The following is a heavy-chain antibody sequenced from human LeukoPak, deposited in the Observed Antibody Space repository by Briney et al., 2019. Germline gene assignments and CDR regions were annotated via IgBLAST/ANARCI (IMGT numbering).Heavy chain of an antibody. Sequence: SETLSLTCTVSGGSISSNPYYWGWIRQPPGKWLEWIGSVYYSGSTYYHPSLRGRVTISVDTSKNQFSLKLSSVTAADTAVYYCARTYGDYLSNIQHWGQGTLVTVSS. V-gene: IGHV4-39*01. J-gene: IGHJ1*01. CDR1: GGSISSNPYY. CDR2: VYYSGST. CDR3: ARTYGDYLSNIQH. D-gene: IGHD4-17*01.